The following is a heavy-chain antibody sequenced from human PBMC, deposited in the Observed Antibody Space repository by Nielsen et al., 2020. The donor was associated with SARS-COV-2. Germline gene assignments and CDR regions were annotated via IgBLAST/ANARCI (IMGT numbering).Heavy chain of an antibody. CDR3: ATIFYGDYVFDY. CDR1: GFTFDDYA. V-gene: IGHV3-9*01. Sequence: GGSLRLSCAASGFTFDDYAMHWVRQAPGKGLEWVSGISWNSGSIGYADSVKGRFTISRDNAKNSLYLQMNSLRAEDTALYYRATIFYGDYVFDYWGQGTLVTVSS. D-gene: IGHD4-17*01. CDR2: ISWNSGSI. J-gene: IGHJ4*02.